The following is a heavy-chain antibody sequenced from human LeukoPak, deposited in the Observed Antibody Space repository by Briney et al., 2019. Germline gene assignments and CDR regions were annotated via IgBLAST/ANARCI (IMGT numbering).Heavy chain of an antibody. D-gene: IGHD3-22*01. CDR1: GFTFSSYG. J-gene: IGHJ4*02. Sequence: GGSPRLSCAASGFTFSSYGMHWVRQAPGKGLEWVAVISYGGSNKYYADSVKGRFTISRDNSKNTLYLQMNSLRAEDTAVYYCAKDGLYYYDSSGYYLGYFDYWGQGTLVTVSS. CDR2: ISYGGSNK. V-gene: IGHV3-30*18. CDR3: AKDGLYYYDSSGYYLGYFDY.